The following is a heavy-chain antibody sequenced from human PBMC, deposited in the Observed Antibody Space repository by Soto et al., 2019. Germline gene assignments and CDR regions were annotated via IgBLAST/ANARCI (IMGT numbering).Heavy chain of an antibody. Sequence: SETLSLTCTVSGGSISSSSYYWGWISQPPGKGIEWIGSIYYSGSTYYNPSLKSRVTISVDTSKNQFSLKLSSVTAADTAVYYCARLVAAGTDPYYYGMDVWGQGTTVTVSS. CDR1: GGSISSSSYY. CDR2: IYYSGST. V-gene: IGHV4-39*01. CDR3: ARLVAAGTDPYYYGMDV. D-gene: IGHD6-13*01. J-gene: IGHJ6*02.